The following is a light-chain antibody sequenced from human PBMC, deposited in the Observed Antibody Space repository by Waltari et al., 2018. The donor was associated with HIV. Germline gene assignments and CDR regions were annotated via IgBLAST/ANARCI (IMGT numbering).Light chain of an antibody. V-gene: IGLV3-21*04. CDR2: YDS. Sequence: SSLLTQIPSVSVAPGQTARITCGGNNIERKSVHWNQQKPGQAPLLVIYYDSDRPSGILGRFSGSNSGNTATLTISRVGDGDEADDYCQVWDSSSDHVLFGGGTRLIVL. J-gene: IGLJ2*01. CDR3: QVWDSSSDHVL. CDR1: NIERKS.